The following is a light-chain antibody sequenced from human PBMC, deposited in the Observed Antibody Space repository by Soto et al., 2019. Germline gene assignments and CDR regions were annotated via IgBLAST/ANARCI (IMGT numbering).Light chain of an antibody. Sequence: QTVVTQEPSFSVSPGGTVTLTCGLSSGSVSTSYYPSWYQQTPGQAPRTLIYSTNTRSSGVPDRFSGSILGNKAALTIMGAQADDESDYYCVLYMGSGTLYVFGTGTKLTVL. CDR3: VLYMGSGTLYV. J-gene: IGLJ1*01. CDR2: STN. CDR1: SGSVSTSYY. V-gene: IGLV8-61*01.